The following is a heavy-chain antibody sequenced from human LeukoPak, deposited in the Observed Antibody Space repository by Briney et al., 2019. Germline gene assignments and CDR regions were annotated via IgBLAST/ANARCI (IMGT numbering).Heavy chain of an antibody. CDR2: ISGSGGST. D-gene: IGHD3-3*01. CDR1: GFTFSSYA. J-gene: IGHJ4*02. V-gene: IGHV3-23*01. CDR3: AKEGTIFGVVIPFFDY. Sequence: GGSLRLSCAASGFTFSSYAMSWVRQAPGKGLEWVSAISGSGGSTYYADSVKGRFTISRDNSKNTLYLQMNSLRAEDTAVYYCAKEGTIFGVVIPFFDYRGQGTLVTVSS.